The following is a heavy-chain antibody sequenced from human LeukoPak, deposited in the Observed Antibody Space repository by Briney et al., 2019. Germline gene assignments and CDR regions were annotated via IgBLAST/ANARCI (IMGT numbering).Heavy chain of an antibody. V-gene: IGHV4-30-4*01. CDR1: GGSISSGDYY. CDR3: ASRSSLDTSSGWYYDY. J-gene: IGHJ4*02. Sequence: SQTLSLTCTVSGGSISSGDYYWSWIRQPPGKGLEWIGYIYYSGSTYYNPSLKSRVTISVDTSKNQFSLKLSSVTAADTAVYYCASRSSLDTSSGWYYDYCGQGTLVTVSS. CDR2: IYYSGST. D-gene: IGHD6-19*01.